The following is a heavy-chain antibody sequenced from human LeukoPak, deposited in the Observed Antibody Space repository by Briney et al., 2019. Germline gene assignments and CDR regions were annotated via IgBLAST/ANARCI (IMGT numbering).Heavy chain of an antibody. CDR1: GYTFTGYY. J-gene: IGHJ3*02. CDR2: INPNSGGT. Sequence: ASAKVSCKASGYTFTGYYMHWVRQAPGQGLEWMGWINPNSGGTNYAQKFQGRVTMTRDTSISTAYMELSRLRSDDTAVYYCARENIVVVPAARHAFDIWGQGTMVTVSS. D-gene: IGHD2-2*01. CDR3: ARENIVVVPAARHAFDI. V-gene: IGHV1-2*02.